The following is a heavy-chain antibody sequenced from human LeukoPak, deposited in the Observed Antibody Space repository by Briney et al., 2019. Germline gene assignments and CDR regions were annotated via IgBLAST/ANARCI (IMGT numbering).Heavy chain of an antibody. J-gene: IGHJ4*02. V-gene: IGHV3-48*04. CDR1: GFTFSSYS. D-gene: IGHD3-10*01. CDR2: ISSSSSTI. Sequence: GGSLRLSCAASGFTFSSYSMNWVRQAPGKGLEWVSYISSSSSTIYYADSVKGRFTISRDNAKNSLYLQMNSLRAEDTAVYYCARKDYDSGSPSDYWGQGTLVTVSS. CDR3: ARKDYDSGSPSDY.